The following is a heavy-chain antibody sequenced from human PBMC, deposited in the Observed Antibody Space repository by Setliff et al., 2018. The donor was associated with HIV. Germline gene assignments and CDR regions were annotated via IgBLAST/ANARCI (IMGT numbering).Heavy chain of an antibody. V-gene: IGHV3-48*04. CDR3: ASFFVDYGY. Sequence: SGGSLRLSCAASGFNFKTYGMTWVRQAPGKGLDWVAHIGSSNHGIHDTASVQGRFTVSRDNANNLLFLEMNNLRVEDTAVYYCASFFVDYGYWGHGTQVTVSS. D-gene: IGHD3-10*01. J-gene: IGHJ4*01. CDR2: IGSSNHGI. CDR1: GFNFKTYG.